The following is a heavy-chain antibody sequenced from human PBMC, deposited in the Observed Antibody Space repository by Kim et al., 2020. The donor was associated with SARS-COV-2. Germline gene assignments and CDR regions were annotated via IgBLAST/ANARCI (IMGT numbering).Heavy chain of an antibody. CDR3: AKRAAAGKVGYYFDY. Sequence: GGSLRLSCAASGFTFSSYPMIWVRQAPGKGLEWVSAISPTGGSTAYTDSVKGRFTISRDNSKSTLYLQMNSLRAEDMAVYYCAKRAAAGKVGYYFDYWGRGTLVTVSS. D-gene: IGHD6-13*01. J-gene: IGHJ4*02. CDR1: GFTFSSYP. V-gene: IGHV3-23*01. CDR2: ISPTGGST.